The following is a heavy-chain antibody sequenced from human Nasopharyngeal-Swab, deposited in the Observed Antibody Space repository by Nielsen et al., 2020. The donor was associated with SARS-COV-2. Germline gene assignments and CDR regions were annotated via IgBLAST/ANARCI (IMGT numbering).Heavy chain of an antibody. V-gene: IGHV3-30*03. J-gene: IGHJ6*02. CDR2: ISFDGSKK. CDR1: GFTFNSHG. Sequence: SCAASGFTFNSHGMHWVRPAPGKGLEWVAVISFDGSKKYYADSVKGRFTISRDSSKNTLYLQMNSLRAEDTAVYYCARDTSVDIVLLYYGMDVWGQGTTVTVSS. D-gene: IGHD5-12*01. CDR3: ARDTSVDIVLLYYGMDV.